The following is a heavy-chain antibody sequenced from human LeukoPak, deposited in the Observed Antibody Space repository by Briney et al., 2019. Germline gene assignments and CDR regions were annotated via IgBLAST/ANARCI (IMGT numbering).Heavy chain of an antibody. V-gene: IGHV1-18*01. CDR2: MSAYNGNT. J-gene: IGHJ6*02. D-gene: IGHD3-10*01. CDR3: ARVGTMLRGVSYGMDV. Sequence: GASVKVSCKASGYAFTSYGISWVRQAPGQGLEWMGWMSAYNGNTNYAQKLQGRVTMTTDTSTSTAYMELRSLRSDDTAVYYCARVGTMLRGVSYGMDVWGQGTTVTVSS. CDR1: GYAFTSYG.